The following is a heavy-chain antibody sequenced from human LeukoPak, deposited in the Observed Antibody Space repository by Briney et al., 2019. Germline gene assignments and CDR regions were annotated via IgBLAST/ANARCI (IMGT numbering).Heavy chain of an antibody. V-gene: IGHV4-61*02. CDR3: ARHHYYYDSSGYYSYYYYYYMDV. CDR2: IYTSGST. D-gene: IGHD3-22*01. Sequence: SETLSLTCTVSGGSISSSSYYWSWIRQPAGKGLEWIGRIYTSGSTNYNPSLKSRVTISVDTSKNQFSLKLSSVTAADTAVYYCARHHYYYDSSGYYSYYYYYYMDVWGKGTTVTVSS. CDR1: GGSISSSSYY. J-gene: IGHJ6*03.